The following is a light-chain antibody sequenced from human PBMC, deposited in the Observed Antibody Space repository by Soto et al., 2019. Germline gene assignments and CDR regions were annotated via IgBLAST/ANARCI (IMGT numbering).Light chain of an antibody. CDR3: QQYNSYPYT. J-gene: IGKJ2*01. Sequence: DIQMTQSPYTLSASVGDRVTITCRASQSISSWLAWYQQKPGKAPRLLVYKASSLESGVPSRFSGSGSGTDFTLTISSPQPDDFATYYCQQYNSYPYTFGLGTKLEIK. V-gene: IGKV1-5*03. CDR2: KAS. CDR1: QSISSW.